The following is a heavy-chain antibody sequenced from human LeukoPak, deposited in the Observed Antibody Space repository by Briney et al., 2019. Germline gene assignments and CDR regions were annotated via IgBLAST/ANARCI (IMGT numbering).Heavy chain of an antibody. Sequence: PGGSLRLSCAASGFTFSGSAMHWVRQASGKGLEWVGRIRSKANSYATAYAASVKGRFTISRDDSKNTAHLQMNSLKTEDTAVYYCTGYYGSGSAYWGQGTLVTVSS. V-gene: IGHV3-73*01. CDR1: GFTFSGSA. D-gene: IGHD3-10*01. CDR2: IRSKANSYAT. J-gene: IGHJ4*02. CDR3: TGYYGSGSAY.